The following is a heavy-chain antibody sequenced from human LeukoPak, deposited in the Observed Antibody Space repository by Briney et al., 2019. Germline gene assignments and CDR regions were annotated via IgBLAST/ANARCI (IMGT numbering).Heavy chain of an antibody. CDR3: ARGYAAGWFDP. V-gene: IGHV1-8*01. J-gene: IGHJ5*02. Sequence: ASVMVSCQASGYTFTSYDINWVRQATGQGLEWMGRMNPNSGNTGYAQKFQGRVTMTRNTSIRTAYMELSSLRSEDTAVYYCARGYAAGWFDPWGQGTLVTVSS. CDR1: GYTFTSYD. D-gene: IGHD6-13*01. CDR2: MNPNSGNT.